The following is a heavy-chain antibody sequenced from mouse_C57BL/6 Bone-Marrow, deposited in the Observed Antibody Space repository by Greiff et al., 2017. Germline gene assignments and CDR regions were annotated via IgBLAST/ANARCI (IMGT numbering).Heavy chain of an antibody. CDR3: ASLYSNYCYYYAMDY. J-gene: IGHJ4*01. CDR1: GYTFTSYW. Sequence: VKVVESGAELAKPGASVKLSCKASGYTFTSYWMHWVKQRPGQGLEWIGYINPSSGYTKYNQKFKDKATLTADNSSSTAYMQLSSLTYEDSAVYYCASLYSNYCYYYAMDYWGQGTSVTVSS. D-gene: IGHD2-5*01. CDR2: INPSSGYT. V-gene: IGHV1-7*01.